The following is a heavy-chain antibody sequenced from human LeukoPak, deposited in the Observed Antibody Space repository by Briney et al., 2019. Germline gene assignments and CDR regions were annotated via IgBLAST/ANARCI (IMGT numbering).Heavy chain of an antibody. Sequence: GGSLRLSCAASGFIFSDYAMSWVRQAPGKGPEWVSGISGGGGGTYYADSVKGRFTISRANSKNTLYLQMKSLRVDDTAVYYCAKSVEHSNYRKFHDWGQGTLVTVSS. V-gene: IGHV3-23*01. J-gene: IGHJ4*02. CDR2: ISGGGGGT. CDR3: AKSVEHSNYRKFHD. CDR1: GFIFSDYA. D-gene: IGHD4-11*01.